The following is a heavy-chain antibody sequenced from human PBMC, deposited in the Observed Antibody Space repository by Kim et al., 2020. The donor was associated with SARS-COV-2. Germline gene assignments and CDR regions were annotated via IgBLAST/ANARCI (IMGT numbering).Heavy chain of an antibody. V-gene: IGHV3-30-3*01. Sequence: SNKSYADSVKVRFTISRDDSKNTLYLQMNRLRAGDTAVEYCARVRGAEGYWGPGTLVTVSS. CDR2: SNK. J-gene: IGHJ4*02. D-gene: IGHD3-10*01. CDR3: ARVRGAEGY.